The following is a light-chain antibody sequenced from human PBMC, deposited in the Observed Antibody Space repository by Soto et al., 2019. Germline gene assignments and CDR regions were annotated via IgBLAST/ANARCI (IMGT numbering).Light chain of an antibody. J-gene: IGKJ3*01. CDR1: QSISNY. CDR3: QQSYTTLFT. V-gene: IGKV1-39*01. CDR2: AAS. Sequence: DIQMTQSPSSLSASVGDRVTITCRASQSISNYLNWYQQKPGKAPKLLIYAASSLQSGVPSRFSVSGSGTDFTLTISSLQPEDFATYSCQQSYTTLFTFGPGINVDI.